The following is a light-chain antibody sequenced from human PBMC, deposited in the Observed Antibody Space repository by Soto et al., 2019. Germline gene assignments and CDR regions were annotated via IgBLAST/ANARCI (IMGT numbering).Light chain of an antibody. V-gene: IGLV2-14*01. CDR3: CSYTNMNTRL. Sequence: QSALTQPASVSGSPGQSITISCTGTSSDVGGYDYVSWYQQHPGKAPKLIIYEVSNRPSGVPDRFSGSKSGNTASLTISGLWAEDEADYFCCSYTNMNTRLFGGGIKLTVL. CDR1: SSDVGGYDY. CDR2: EVS. J-gene: IGLJ2*01.